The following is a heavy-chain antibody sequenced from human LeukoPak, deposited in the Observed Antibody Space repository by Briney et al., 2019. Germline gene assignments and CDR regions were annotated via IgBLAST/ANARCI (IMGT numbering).Heavy chain of an antibody. D-gene: IGHD1-1*01. Sequence: ASVRVSCKASGYTFTDFYLNWVRQAPGQGLEWTAWINPFSGATSYAEKFQGRVTMTWDTSISTAYMELLGLRSDDTAVYYCATSTVTHTRDPWGQGTLVTVSS. CDR3: ATSTVTHTRDP. J-gene: IGHJ5*02. CDR2: INPFSGAT. V-gene: IGHV1-2*02. CDR1: GYTFTDFY.